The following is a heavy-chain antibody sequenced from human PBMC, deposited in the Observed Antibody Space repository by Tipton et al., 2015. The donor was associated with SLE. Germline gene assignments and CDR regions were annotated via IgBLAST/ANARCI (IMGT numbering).Heavy chain of an antibody. CDR2: IYYSGST. CDR1: GGSISSGGYY. D-gene: IGHD3-10*01. J-gene: IGHJ6*02. CDR3: ASSYGSGSYYKARDGMDV. V-gene: IGHV4-31*03. Sequence: TLSLTCTVSGGSISSGGYYWSWIRQHPGKGLEWIGYIYYSGSTNYNPSLKSRVTISVDTSKNQFSLKLSSVTAADTAVYYCASSYGSGSYYKARDGMDVWGQGTTVTVSS.